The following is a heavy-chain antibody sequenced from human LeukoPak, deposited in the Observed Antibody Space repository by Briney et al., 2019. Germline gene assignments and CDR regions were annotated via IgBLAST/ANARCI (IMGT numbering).Heavy chain of an antibody. V-gene: IGHV3-33*01. CDR2: IWYDENNK. CDR1: GFTFSNYG. D-gene: IGHD4-23*01. J-gene: IGHJ4*02. Sequence: GGSLRLSCAASGFTFSNYGMHWVRQAPGKGLEWVTVIWYDENNKYYADSVKGRFTNSRDNSKNTLYLQMNSLRAEDTALYYCARDINSRYFDYWGQGTLVTVSS. CDR3: ARDINSRYFDY.